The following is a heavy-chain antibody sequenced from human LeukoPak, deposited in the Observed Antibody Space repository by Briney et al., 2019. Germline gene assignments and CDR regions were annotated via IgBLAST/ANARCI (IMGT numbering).Heavy chain of an antibody. CDR3: ARGGYYGSGNDFRFDP. CDR1: GGTFSSYA. V-gene: IGHV1-69*06. Sequence: SVKVSCKASGGTFSSYAISWVRQAPGQGLEWMGGIIPIFGTANYAQKFQGRVTITADKSTSTAYMELSSLRSEDTAVYYCARGGYYGSGNDFRFDPWGQGTLVTVSS. J-gene: IGHJ5*02. D-gene: IGHD3-10*01. CDR2: IIPIFGTA.